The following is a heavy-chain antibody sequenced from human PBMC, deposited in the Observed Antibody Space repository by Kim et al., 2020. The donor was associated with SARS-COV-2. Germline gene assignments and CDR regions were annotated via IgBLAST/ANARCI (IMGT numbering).Heavy chain of an antibody. Sequence: ASVKVSCKASGYTFTGYYMHWVRQAPGQGLEWMGRINPNSGGTNYAQKFQGRVTMTRDTSISTAYMELSRLRSDDTAVYYCARDFHPAGYYYDSSGYLRYYYYYGMDVWGQGTTVTVSS. D-gene: IGHD3-22*01. CDR1: GYTFTGYY. CDR3: ARDFHPAGYYYDSSGYLRYYYYYGMDV. CDR2: INPNSGGT. V-gene: IGHV1-2*06. J-gene: IGHJ6*02.